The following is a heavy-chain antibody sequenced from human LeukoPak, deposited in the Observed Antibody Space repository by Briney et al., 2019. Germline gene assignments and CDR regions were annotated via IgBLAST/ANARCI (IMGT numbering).Heavy chain of an antibody. V-gene: IGHV3-23*01. CDR2: INGGGDDT. CDR3: ARCTASCYANAFDV. Sequence: GVSLRLSCATSGFTFNNNAMSWVRQAPGKGLEWVSAINGGGDDTEYADSVKGRFTISRDNSKNTLYLQMNSLRPDDTAVYYCARCTASCYANAFDVWGQGTLLTVSS. CDR1: GFTFNNNA. J-gene: IGHJ3*01. D-gene: IGHD2-2*01.